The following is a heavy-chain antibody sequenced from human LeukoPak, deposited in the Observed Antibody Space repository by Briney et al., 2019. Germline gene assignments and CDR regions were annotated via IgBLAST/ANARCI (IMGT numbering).Heavy chain of an antibody. CDR1: GFTFTSYC. Sequence: GRSLRLSCAASGFTFTSYCMNWVRQAPGKGLERVSSISSSSSYIYYADSVKGRFTISRDNAKNSPYLQMNSLRAEDTAVYYCARDLDPAGTSRQNLKYWGQGTLVTVSS. J-gene: IGHJ4*02. CDR2: ISSSSSYI. D-gene: IGHD2-2*01. V-gene: IGHV3-21*01. CDR3: ARDLDPAGTSRQNLKY.